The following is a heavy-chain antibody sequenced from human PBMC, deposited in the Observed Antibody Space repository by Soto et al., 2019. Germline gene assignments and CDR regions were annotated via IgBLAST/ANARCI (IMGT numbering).Heavy chain of an antibody. CDR3: ARESEDLTSNFDY. J-gene: IGHJ4*02. V-gene: IGHV3-21*06. CDR1: GFTFTRYS. Sequence: GGSLRLSCAASGFTFTRYSMNWVRQAPGKGLEWVSSISSTTNYIYYGDSMKVRFTISRDNAKNSLYLEMNSLRAEDTAVYYCARESEDLTSNFDYWGQGTLVTVSS. CDR2: ISSTTNYI.